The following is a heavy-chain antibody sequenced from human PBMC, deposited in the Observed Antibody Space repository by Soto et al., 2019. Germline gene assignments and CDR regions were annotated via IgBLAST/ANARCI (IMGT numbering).Heavy chain of an antibody. V-gene: IGHV3-30*18. J-gene: IGHJ4*02. CDR2: ISNDGNDE. CDR1: GFTFSNYG. Sequence: QVQVVESGGGVVQPGRSLRLSCEASGFTFSNYGMHWVRQAPGKGLEWVAVISNDGNDEYYIDSVKGRFTISRDNSKNTPYLQMNTLNTEDAAMYYCAKDIKNGRNHLGADYWCRGTLVTVSS. D-gene: IGHD1-26*01. CDR3: AKDIKNGRNHLGADY.